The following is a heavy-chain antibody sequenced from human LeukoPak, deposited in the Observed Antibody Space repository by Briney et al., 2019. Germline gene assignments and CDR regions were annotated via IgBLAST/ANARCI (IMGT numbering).Heavy chain of an antibody. CDR1: GFTFDDYA. V-gene: IGHV3-9*01. CDR3: VKSFYTSPPAGMDV. CDR2: INWKSDTI. D-gene: IGHD2-2*02. Sequence: PGGSLRLSCAASGFTFDDYAMHWVRHVPGKGLEWVSTINWKSDTIGYADSVKGRFTISRDNAKNSLYLQMNSLRVEDTALYYCVKSFYTSPPAGMDVWGQGTTVTVSS. J-gene: IGHJ6*02.